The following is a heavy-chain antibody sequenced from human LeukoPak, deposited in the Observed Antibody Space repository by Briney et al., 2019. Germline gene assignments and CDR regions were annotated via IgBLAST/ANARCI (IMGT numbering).Heavy chain of an antibody. CDR3: ARDAYVSYYYYGMDV. CDR1: GGSISSYY. CDR2: IYYSGST. D-gene: IGHD3-16*01. V-gene: IGHV4-59*01. J-gene: IGHJ6*04. Sequence: SETLSLTCTVSGGSISSYYWSWIRQPPGKGLEWIGYIYYSGSTNYNPSLKSRVTISVETSKNQFPLKLTSVTAADTAVYYCARDAYVSYYYYGMDVWGKGTTVTVSS.